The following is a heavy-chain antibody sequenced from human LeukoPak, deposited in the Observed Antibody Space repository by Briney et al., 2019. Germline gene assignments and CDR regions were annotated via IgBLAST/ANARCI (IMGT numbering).Heavy chain of an antibody. Sequence: GASVKVSCKASGYTFTSYGISWVRQAPGQGLEWMGWISAYNGNTNYAQKLQGRVTMTTDTSTSTAYMELRSLRSDDTAVYYCARWLVTYYDSSGAFDYWGQGTLVTVSS. CDR3: ARWLVTYYDSSGAFDY. CDR1: GYTFTSYG. D-gene: IGHD3-22*01. V-gene: IGHV1-18*01. J-gene: IGHJ4*02. CDR2: ISAYNGNT.